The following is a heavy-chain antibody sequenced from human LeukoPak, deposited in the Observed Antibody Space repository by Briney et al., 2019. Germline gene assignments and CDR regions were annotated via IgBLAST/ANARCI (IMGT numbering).Heavy chain of an antibody. CDR1: GGSIRGYY. CDR3: ARDRQLYGMDV. D-gene: IGHD6-13*01. V-gene: IGHV4-59*01. CDR2: IYYSGST. Sequence: PSETLSLTCTVSGGSIRGYYWSWIRQPPGKGLEWIGYIYYSGSTNYNPSLKSRVTISVDTSKNQFSLKLSSVTAADTAVYYCARDRQLYGMDVWGQGTTVTVSS. J-gene: IGHJ6*02.